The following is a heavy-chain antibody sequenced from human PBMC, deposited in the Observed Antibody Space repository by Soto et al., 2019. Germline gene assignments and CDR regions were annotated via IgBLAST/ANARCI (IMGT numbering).Heavy chain of an antibody. Sequence: GGSLRLSCAASGFTFTRYSMNWVRQAPGKGLEWVSSISSTTNYIYYGDSMKGRFSISRDNAKNSLYLEMNSLRAEDTAVYYCARESEDLTSNFDYWGQGTLVTVSS. J-gene: IGHJ4*02. V-gene: IGHV3-21*06. CDR2: ISSTTNYI. CDR3: ARESEDLTSNFDY. CDR1: GFTFTRYS.